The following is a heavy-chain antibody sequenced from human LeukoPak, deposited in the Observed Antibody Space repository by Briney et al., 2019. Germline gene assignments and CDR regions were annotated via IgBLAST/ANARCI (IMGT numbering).Heavy chain of an antibody. Sequence: WIRQAPGKGLEWVGRIKSKTDGGTSDYAAPVQGRFTISRDDSKNTLYLQMNSLKIEDTAVYYCATDPGEWEPIWGQGTMVTVSS. J-gene: IGHJ3*02. V-gene: IGHV3-15*01. CDR2: IKSKTDGGTS. D-gene: IGHD1-26*01. CDR3: ATDPGEWEPI.